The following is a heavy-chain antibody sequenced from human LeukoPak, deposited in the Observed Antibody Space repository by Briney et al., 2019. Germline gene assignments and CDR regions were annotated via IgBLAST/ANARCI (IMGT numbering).Heavy chain of an antibody. J-gene: IGHJ5*02. V-gene: IGHV4-59*01. Sequence: PSETLSLTCTVSGGSISSYYWSWIRQPPGKGLEWIGYIYYSGSTNYNPSLKSRVTMSLDASKNQFSLELNSVTPADTAVYYCARGGNYWPQWWFDPWGRGTPVSVSS. CDR2: IYYSGST. D-gene: IGHD1-26*01. CDR1: GGSISSYY. CDR3: ARGGNYWPQWWFDP.